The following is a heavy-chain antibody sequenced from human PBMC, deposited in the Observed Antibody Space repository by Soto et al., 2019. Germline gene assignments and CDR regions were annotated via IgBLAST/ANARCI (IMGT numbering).Heavy chain of an antibody. J-gene: IGHJ6*03. CDR2: IYYSGST. D-gene: IGHD4-17*01. V-gene: IGHV4-31*03. CDR1: GGSISSGGYY. CDR3: ARARGVTTSLGYMDV. Sequence: SETLSLTCTVSGGSISSGGYYWSWIRQHPGKGLEWIGYIYYSGSTYYNPSLKSRVTISVDTSKNQFSLKLSSVTAADTAVYYCARARGVTTSLGYMDVWGKGTTVTVSS.